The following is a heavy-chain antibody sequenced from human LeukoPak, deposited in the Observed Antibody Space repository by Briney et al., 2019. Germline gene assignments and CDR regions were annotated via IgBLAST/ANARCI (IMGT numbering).Heavy chain of an antibody. J-gene: IGHJ4*02. CDR3: ARDNYYDSSGYAH. D-gene: IGHD3-22*01. CDR2: IYYSGST. V-gene: IGHV4-34*01. Sequence: SETLSLTCAVYGGSFSGYYWSWIRQPPGKGLERIGYIYYSGSTYYNPSLKSRVTISVDTSKNQFSLKLSSVTAADTAVYYCARDNYYDSSGYAHWGQGTLVTVSS. CDR1: GGSFSGYY.